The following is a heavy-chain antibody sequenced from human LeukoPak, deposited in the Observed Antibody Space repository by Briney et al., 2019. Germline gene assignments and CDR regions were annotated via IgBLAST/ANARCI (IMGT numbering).Heavy chain of an antibody. CDR3: SHRPNLGVTGPVVTFDS. J-gene: IGHJ5*01. D-gene: IGHD2-21*02. CDR2: IFWDDNE. CDR1: GFSLSTGGMG. V-gene: IGHV2-5*02. Sequence: ESGPTLVNPTQTLTLTCTFSGFSLSTGGMGVGWIRQPPGKALEWLAFIFWDDNEYYSPSLKNSLTITKDTSKNQVILTMTNMDPVDTAAYYCSHRPNLGVTGPVVTFDSWGQGTLVTVSS.